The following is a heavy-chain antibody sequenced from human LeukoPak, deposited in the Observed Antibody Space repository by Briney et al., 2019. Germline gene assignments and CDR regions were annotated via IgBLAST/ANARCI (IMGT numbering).Heavy chain of an antibody. CDR1: GGSFSGYY. CDR3: ASLYGDPVAL. V-gene: IGHV4-34*01. CDR2: INHSGST. J-gene: IGHJ5*02. D-gene: IGHD4-17*01. Sequence: SETLSLTCAVYGGSFSGYYWSWIRQPPGRGLEWIGEINHSGSTNYNPSLKSRVTISVDTSKNQFSLKLSSVTAADTAVYYCASLYGDPVALWGQGTLVTVSS.